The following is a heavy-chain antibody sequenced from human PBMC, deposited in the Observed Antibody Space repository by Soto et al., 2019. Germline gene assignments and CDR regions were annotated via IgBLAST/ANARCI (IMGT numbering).Heavy chain of an antibody. Sequence: QVQLMQSGAEVKKPGASVKVSCKASGDTFTDYYIHWVRQAPGQGLEWMGTVNPSGGHTTYAQHFRGRVHLTRDTSTSTLYMELTSLTSDDTAIYDCARGGHVVVVTAALDYWGQGPLVTVSS. CDR3: ARGGHVVVVTAALDY. V-gene: IGHV1-46*01. CDR1: GDTFTDYY. J-gene: IGHJ4*02. D-gene: IGHD2-21*02. CDR2: VNPSGGHT.